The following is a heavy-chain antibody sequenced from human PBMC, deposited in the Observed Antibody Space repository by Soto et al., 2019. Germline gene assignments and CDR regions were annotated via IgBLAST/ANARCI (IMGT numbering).Heavy chain of an antibody. CDR3: ARVLKTVGWDNDVFDI. CDR1: GFTFSSYG. CDR2: IWYDGSNK. Sequence: PGGSLRLSCAASGFTFSSYGMHWVRQAPGKGLEWVAVIWYDGSNKYYADSVKGRFTISRDNSKNTLYLQMNSLRAEDTAVYYCARVLKTVGWDNDVFDIWGQGTMVTVSS. J-gene: IGHJ3*02. V-gene: IGHV3-33*01. D-gene: IGHD6-19*01.